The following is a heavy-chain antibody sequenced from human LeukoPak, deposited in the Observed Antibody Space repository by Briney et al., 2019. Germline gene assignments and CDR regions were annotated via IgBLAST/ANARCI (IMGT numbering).Heavy chain of an antibody. CDR2: INPNSGGT. D-gene: IGHD6-19*01. CDR1: GYTFTGYY. Sequence: ASVKVSCKASGYTFTGYYMHWVRQAPGQGLEWMGWINPNSGGTNYAQKLQGRVTMTRDTSTSTVYMELSSLRSEDTAVYYCARSIAVASPPDYWGQGTLVTVSS. CDR3: ARSIAVASPPDY. J-gene: IGHJ4*02. V-gene: IGHV1-2*02.